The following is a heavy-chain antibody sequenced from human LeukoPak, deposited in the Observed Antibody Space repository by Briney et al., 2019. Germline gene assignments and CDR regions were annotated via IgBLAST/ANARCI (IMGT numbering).Heavy chain of an antibody. CDR1: GGTFSSYA. Sequence: RASVKVSCKASGGTFSSYAISWVRQAPGQGLEWMGGIIPIFGTANYAQKFQGRVTITADKSTSTAYMELSNLRSEDTAVYYCARVGCGGDCYHASDYWGQGTLVTVSS. V-gene: IGHV1-69*06. J-gene: IGHJ4*02. D-gene: IGHD2-21*02. CDR3: ARVGCGGDCYHASDY. CDR2: IIPIFGTA.